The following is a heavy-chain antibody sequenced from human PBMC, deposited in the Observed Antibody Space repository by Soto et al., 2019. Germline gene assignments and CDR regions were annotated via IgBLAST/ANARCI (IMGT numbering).Heavy chain of an antibody. D-gene: IGHD2-21*01. Sequence: TLSLTCTVSGGSISSGGNYWSWIRQHPGKGLEWIGYIYYSGSTYYNPYLKSRVTISVDTSKNQFSLKLSSVAAADTAVYYCASYFLRGRFFDSCGQGTLVTVSS. CDR3: ASYFLRGRFFDS. J-gene: IGHJ4*02. CDR1: GGSISSGGNY. V-gene: IGHV4-31*03. CDR2: IYYSGST.